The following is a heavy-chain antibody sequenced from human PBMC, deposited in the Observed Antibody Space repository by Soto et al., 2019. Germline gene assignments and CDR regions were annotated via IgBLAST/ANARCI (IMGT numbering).Heavy chain of an antibody. Sequence: PSETLSLTCTVSGGSISSSNCNWIWIRQPPGKGLEWIGYISYSGSTNYNPSLKSRVTISVDTSKNQFSLNLRSVTAADTAVYYCASSPQYSSGWNDYYVMDVWGQGTTVTAP. CDR2: ISYSGST. V-gene: IGHV4-61*01. CDR1: GGSISSSNCN. CDR3: ASSPQYSSGWNDYYVMDV. J-gene: IGHJ6*02. D-gene: IGHD6-19*01.